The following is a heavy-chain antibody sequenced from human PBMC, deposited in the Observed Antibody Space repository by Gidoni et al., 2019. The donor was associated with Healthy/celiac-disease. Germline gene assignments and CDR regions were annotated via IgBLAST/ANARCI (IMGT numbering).Heavy chain of an antibody. CDR3: ARAPYQLPYYYMDV. J-gene: IGHJ6*03. CDR2: IRWDGVIT. Sequence: EVQLVESGGVVVQPGGSLRLSCADSGFTFDDYTVHWGRQAPGKGLEWVSLIRWDGVITYYADSVKGRFTISRDNSKNSLYLQMNSLRTEDTALYYCARAPYQLPYYYMDVWGKGTTVTVSS. CDR1: GFTFDDYT. V-gene: IGHV3-43*01. D-gene: IGHD2-2*01.